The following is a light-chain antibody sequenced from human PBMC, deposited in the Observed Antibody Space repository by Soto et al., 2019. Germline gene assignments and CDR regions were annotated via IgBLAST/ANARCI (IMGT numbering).Light chain of an antibody. CDR2: DAS. J-gene: IGKJ2*01. CDR3: QHRRISVYT. CDR1: QDLAMF. V-gene: IGKV3-11*01. Sequence: EIVLIQSPATLSLSPGDRATLSCRASQDLAMFLAWYQQKPGQPPRLLIHDASNRAAGIPARFSGSGSGTDFTLTVRALEPEDFALYYCQHRRISVYTFGQGTSLEI.